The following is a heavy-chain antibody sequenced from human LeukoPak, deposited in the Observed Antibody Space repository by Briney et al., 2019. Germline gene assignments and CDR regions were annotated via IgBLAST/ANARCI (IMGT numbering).Heavy chain of an antibody. D-gene: IGHD1-26*01. CDR2: IYTSGGT. Sequence: SETLSLTCTVSGGSISSYYWSWIRQPAGMGLEWIGRIYTSGGTNYNPSLKSRVTMSVDTSKNQLSLKLSSVTAADTAVYYCAIYSGSYYVAFDIWGQGTMVTVSS. V-gene: IGHV4-4*07. CDR3: AIYSGSYYVAFDI. CDR1: GGSISSYY. J-gene: IGHJ3*02.